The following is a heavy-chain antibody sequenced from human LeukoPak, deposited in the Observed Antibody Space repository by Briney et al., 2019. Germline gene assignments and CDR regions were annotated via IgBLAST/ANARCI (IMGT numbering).Heavy chain of an antibody. V-gene: IGHV4-34*01. Sequence: SETLFLTCAVYGGSFSGYYWSWIRQPPGKGLEWIGEINHSGSTNYNPSLKSRVTISVDTSKNQFSLKLSSVTAADTAVYYCARDRPQYHYGSGSYYKNYYYYMDVWGKGTTVTVSS. CDR3: ARDRPQYHYGSGSYYKNYYYYMDV. CDR1: GGSFSGYY. J-gene: IGHJ6*03. D-gene: IGHD3-10*01. CDR2: INHSGST.